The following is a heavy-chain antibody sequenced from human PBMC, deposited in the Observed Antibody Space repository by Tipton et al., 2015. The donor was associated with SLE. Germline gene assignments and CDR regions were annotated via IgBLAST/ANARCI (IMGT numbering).Heavy chain of an antibody. CDR2: ISSRGDRT. V-gene: IGHV3-23*01. D-gene: IGHD6-13*01. CDR1: GFTFSSYA. J-gene: IGHJ4*02. CDR3: AREIAAAGTGGYFDH. Sequence: SLRLSCAASGFTFSSYAMSWVRQAPGKGLEWVSTISSRGDRTYYADSVKGRFTISRDNSKNTLYLQMDSLRAEDTAVYYCAREIAAAGTGGYFDHWGQGTLVTVSS.